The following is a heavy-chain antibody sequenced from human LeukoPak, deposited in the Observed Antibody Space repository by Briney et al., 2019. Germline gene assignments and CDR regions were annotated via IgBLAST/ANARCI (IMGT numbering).Heavy chain of an antibody. CDR1: GGSISSYY. CDR3: ARLYCSSTSCYSSSDY. D-gene: IGHD2-2*01. J-gene: IGHJ4*02. CDR2: IYYSGST. Sequence: PSETLSLTCTVSGGSISSYYWSWIRQPPGEGLEWIGYIYYSGSTNYNPSLKSRVTISVDTSKNQFSLKLSSVTAADTAVYYCARLYCSSTSCYSSSDYWGQGTLVTVSS. V-gene: IGHV4-59*01.